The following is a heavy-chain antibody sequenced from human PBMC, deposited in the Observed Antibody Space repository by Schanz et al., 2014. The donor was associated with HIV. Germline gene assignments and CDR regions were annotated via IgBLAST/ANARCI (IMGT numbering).Heavy chain of an antibody. CDR2: IIPLFGTT. Sequence: QVQLVQSGAEVKKPGSSVKVSCKTLGGTFRTYAVSWVRQAPGQGLEWMGGIIPLFGTTNYAQKFQGRVTITADESTSTAYMELSSLKSEDTAMYYCASSRPMGLEIDFWGRGTPVTVSS. J-gene: IGHJ4*02. CDR1: GGTFRTYA. D-gene: IGHD1-1*01. V-gene: IGHV1-69*01. CDR3: ASSRPMGLEIDF.